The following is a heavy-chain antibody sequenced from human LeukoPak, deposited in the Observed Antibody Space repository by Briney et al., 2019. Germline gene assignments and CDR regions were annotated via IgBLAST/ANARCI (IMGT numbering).Heavy chain of an antibody. D-gene: IGHD1-7*01. Sequence: KPSETLSLTCTVSGGSISSSSYYWGWIRQPPGKGLEWIGSIYYSGSTYYNPSLKSRVTISVDTSKNQFSLKLSSVTAADTAVYYCARSYNWNFIDYWGQGTLVTVSS. V-gene: IGHV4-39*07. J-gene: IGHJ4*02. CDR2: IYYSGST. CDR3: ARSYNWNFIDY. CDR1: GGSISSSSYY.